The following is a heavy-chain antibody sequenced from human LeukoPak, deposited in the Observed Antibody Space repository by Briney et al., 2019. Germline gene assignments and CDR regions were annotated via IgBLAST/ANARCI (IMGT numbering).Heavy chain of an antibody. J-gene: IGHJ4*02. CDR1: GFTFSSYA. D-gene: IGHD2-2*01. CDR2: ISYDGSNK. CDR3: ARGPGWIVVVPAAMVGGFDY. Sequence: GGSLRLSCAASGFTFSSYAMHWVRQAPGKGLEWVAVISYDGSNKYYADSVKGRFTISRDNSKNTLYLQMNSLRAEDTAVYYCARGPGWIVVVPAAMVGGFDYWGQGTLVTVSS. V-gene: IGHV3-30-3*01.